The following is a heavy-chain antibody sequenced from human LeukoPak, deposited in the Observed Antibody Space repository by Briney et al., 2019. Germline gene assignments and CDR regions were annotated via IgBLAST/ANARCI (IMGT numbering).Heavy chain of an antibody. CDR1: GGSISSGDYY. CDR3: ARDGYSYGPRFDY. Sequence: PSETLSLTCTVSGGSISSGDYYWSWIRQPPGTGLEWIGYIYYSGSTYYNPSLKSRVTISVDTSKNQFSLKLSSVTAADTAVYYCARDGYSYGPRFDYWGQGTLVTVSS. J-gene: IGHJ4*02. CDR2: IYYSGST. V-gene: IGHV4-30-4*01. D-gene: IGHD5-18*01.